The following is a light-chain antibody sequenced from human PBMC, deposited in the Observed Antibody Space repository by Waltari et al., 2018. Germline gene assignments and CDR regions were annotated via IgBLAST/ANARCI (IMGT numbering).Light chain of an antibody. Sequence: QSALTQPASVSGSPGQSITISCTETRSDVGTYELVSCYQQHPGKDPKLMIHDVNKRPSGVSPRFSGSKSGNTASLTISGLQAEDEADYYCCSFADSSASWVFGGGTKLTVL. CDR2: DVN. CDR3: CSFADSSASWV. CDR1: RSDVGTYEL. V-gene: IGLV2-23*02. J-gene: IGLJ3*02.